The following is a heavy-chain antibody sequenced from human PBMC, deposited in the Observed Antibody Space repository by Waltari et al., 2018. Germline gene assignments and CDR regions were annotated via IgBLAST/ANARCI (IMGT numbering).Heavy chain of an antibody. V-gene: IGHV4-34*01. CDR3: ARTPRGVVVVAAGGWFDP. Sequence: QVQLQQWGAGLLKPSEPLSLTCAVHGGSFSGYYWSWIRQPPGKGLEWIGEINHSGSTNYNPSLKSRVTISVDTSKNQFSRKLSSVTAADTAVYYCARTPRGVVVVAAGGWFDPWGQGTLVTVSS. CDR1: GGSFSGYY. D-gene: IGHD2-15*01. J-gene: IGHJ5*02. CDR2: INHSGST.